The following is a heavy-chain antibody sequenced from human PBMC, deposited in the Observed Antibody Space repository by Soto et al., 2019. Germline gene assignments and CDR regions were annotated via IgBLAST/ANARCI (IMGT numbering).Heavy chain of an antibody. V-gene: IGHV4-59*08. CDR3: ATFISDEDNYYFDY. CDR2: IYYSGST. CDR1: GGSISSYY. D-gene: IGHD1-20*01. Sequence: QVQLQESSPGLVKPSETLSLTCTVSGGSISSYYWSWIRQPPGKGLEWIGYIYYSGSTNYNPSLKSRVTISVDTSKNQFSLKLSSVTAADTAVYYCATFISDEDNYYFDYWGQGTLVTVSS. J-gene: IGHJ4*02.